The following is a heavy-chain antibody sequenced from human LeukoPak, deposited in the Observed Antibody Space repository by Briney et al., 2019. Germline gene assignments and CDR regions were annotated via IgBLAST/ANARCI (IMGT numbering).Heavy chain of an antibody. V-gene: IGHV3-30*03. CDR2: ISYDGSNK. Sequence: PGGSLRLSCAASGFTFSSYGMHWVRQAPGKGLEWVAVISYDGSNKYYADSVKGRFTISRDNSKNTLYLQMNSLRAEDTAVYYCAGDRAVYYYDSSGFDYWGQGTLVTVSS. CDR3: AGDRAVYYYDSSGFDY. CDR1: GFTFSSYG. J-gene: IGHJ4*02. D-gene: IGHD3-22*01.